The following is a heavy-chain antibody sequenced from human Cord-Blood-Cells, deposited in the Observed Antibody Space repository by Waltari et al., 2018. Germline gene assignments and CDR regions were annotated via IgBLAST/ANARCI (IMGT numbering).Heavy chain of an antibody. CDR3: ARVARPHQQLPFDY. J-gene: IGHJ4*02. V-gene: IGHV3-30-3*01. D-gene: IGHD6-13*01. CDR1: GFTFSSYA. Sequence: QVQLVESGGGVVQPGRSLRLSCAASGFTFSSYAMHWVRQAPGKGLEWVAVISYDGSNKYYADSVKGRFTISRDNSKNTLYLQMNSLRAEDTAVYYCARVARPHQQLPFDYWGQGTLVTVSS. CDR2: ISYDGSNK.